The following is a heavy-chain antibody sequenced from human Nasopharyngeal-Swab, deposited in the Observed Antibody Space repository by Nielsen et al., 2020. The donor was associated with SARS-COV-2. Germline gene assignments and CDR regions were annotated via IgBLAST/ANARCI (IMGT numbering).Heavy chain of an antibody. CDR3: TRVDVHDAFDM. J-gene: IGHJ3*02. CDR2: INTDASRT. Sequence: GESLKISCAASGFTLSNYWIHWVRQTPGKGLLWVSRINTDASRTSYVDSVKGRFTISRDNAKNTVYLQMNSLRGEDTAVYYCTRVDVHDAFDMWGQGTMVTVSS. CDR1: GFTLSNYW. V-gene: IGHV3-74*01. D-gene: IGHD3-16*01.